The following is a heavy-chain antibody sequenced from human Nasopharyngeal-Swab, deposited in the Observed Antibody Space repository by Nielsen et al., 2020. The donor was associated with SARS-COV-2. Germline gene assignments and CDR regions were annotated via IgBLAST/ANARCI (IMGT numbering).Heavy chain of an antibody. CDR2: ISSSSSYI. J-gene: IGHJ4*02. Sequence: GESLKISCAASGFTFSSYSMNWVRQAPGEGLEWVSSISSSSSYIYYADSVKGRFTISRDNAKNSLYLQMNSLRAEDTAVYYCARDVGLGSFDYWGQGTLVTVSS. D-gene: IGHD2-15*01. CDR3: ARDVGLGSFDY. V-gene: IGHV3-21*01. CDR1: GFTFSSYS.